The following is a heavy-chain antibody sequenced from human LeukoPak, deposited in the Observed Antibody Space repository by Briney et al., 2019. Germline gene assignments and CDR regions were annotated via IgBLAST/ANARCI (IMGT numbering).Heavy chain of an antibody. J-gene: IGHJ4*02. D-gene: IGHD2-2*01. Sequence: TGGSLRLSCGASGFTFDDYAMSWVRQVPGKGLEWVAGINWNGASAGYADSVKGRFTISRDNAKNSLFLQMTSLRAEDTALYHCARGSYCRSTSCYLFFHYWGQGMLVTVSS. CDR3: ARGSYCRSTSCYLFFHY. V-gene: IGHV3-20*01. CDR2: INWNGASA. CDR1: GFTFDDYA.